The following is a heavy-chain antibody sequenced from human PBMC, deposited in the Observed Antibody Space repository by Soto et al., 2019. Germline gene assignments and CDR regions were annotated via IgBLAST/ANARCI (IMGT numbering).Heavy chain of an antibody. D-gene: IGHD2-15*01. J-gene: IGHJ5*02. Sequence: QVQLVQSGAEVKKPGSSVKVSCKASGGTFSSYAISWVRQAPGQGLEWMGGIIPIFGTANYAQKFQGRVTITADESTNTAYMELISLRSEDTAVYYCSRDPPPYCSGGSCNNWFDPWVQGSLVTVSS. V-gene: IGHV1-69*12. CDR2: IIPIFGTA. CDR3: SRDPPPYCSGGSCNNWFDP. CDR1: GGTFSSYA.